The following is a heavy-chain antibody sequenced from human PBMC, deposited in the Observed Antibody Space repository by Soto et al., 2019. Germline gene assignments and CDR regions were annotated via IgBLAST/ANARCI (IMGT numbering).Heavy chain of an antibody. CDR1: GYTFTSYG. CDR2: ISAYNGNT. J-gene: IGHJ4*02. V-gene: IGHV1-18*01. CDR3: ARDSSIAVAGTSFDY. Sequence: QVQLVQSGAEVKKPGASVKVSCKASGYTFTSYGISWVRQAPGQGLEWMGWISAYNGNTNYAQKLQGRVTMTTDTYTSTAYMELRSLRSDDTAVYYCARDSSIAVAGTSFDYWGQGTMVTVSS. D-gene: IGHD6-19*01.